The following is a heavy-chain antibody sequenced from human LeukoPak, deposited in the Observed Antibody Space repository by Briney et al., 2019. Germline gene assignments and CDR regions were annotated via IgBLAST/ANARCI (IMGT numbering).Heavy chain of an antibody. CDR2: IDQDGTEE. CDR1: GFTVNPYW. CDR3: ARVFDANYGMDV. J-gene: IGHJ6*04. V-gene: IGHV3-7*03. Sequence: GGSLRLSCAASGFTVNPYWMNWVRQAPGKGLEWVANIDQDGTEEYYVESVKGSFTIFRDNAKNSLLLQMNSLRADDTGVYYCARVFDANYGMDVWGKGTPVTVSS. D-gene: IGHD3-9*01.